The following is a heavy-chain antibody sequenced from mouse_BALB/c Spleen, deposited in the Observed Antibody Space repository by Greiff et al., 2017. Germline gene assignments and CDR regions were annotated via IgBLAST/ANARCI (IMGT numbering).Heavy chain of an antibody. V-gene: IGHV14-4*02. CDR2: IDPENGDT. J-gene: IGHJ4*01. Sequence: VQLQQSGAELVRSGASVKLSCTASGFNIKDYYMHWVKQRPEQGLEWIGWIDPENGDTEYAPKFQGKATMTADTSSNTAYLQLSSLTSEDTAVYYCNALYYGNYYAMDYWGQGTSVTVSS. CDR3: NALYYGNYYAMDY. D-gene: IGHD2-1*01. CDR1: GFNIKDYY.